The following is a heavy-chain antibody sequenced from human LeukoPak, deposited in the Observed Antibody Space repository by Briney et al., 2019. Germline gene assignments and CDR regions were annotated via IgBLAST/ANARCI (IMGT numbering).Heavy chain of an antibody. Sequence: GGSLRLSCVASGFTFSSYGMHWVRQAPGKGLEWVAVISYDGSNKYYADSVKGRFTISRDNSKNTLYLQMNSLRAEDTAVYYCAKDLYDRSGYYFFDYWGQGTLVTASS. CDR3: AKDLYDRSGYYFFDY. CDR1: GFTFSSYG. D-gene: IGHD3-22*01. V-gene: IGHV3-30*18. J-gene: IGHJ4*02. CDR2: ISYDGSNK.